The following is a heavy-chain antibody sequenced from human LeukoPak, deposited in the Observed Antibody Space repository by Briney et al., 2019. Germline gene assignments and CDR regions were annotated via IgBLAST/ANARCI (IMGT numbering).Heavy chain of an antibody. D-gene: IGHD2-21*01. Sequence: GSLRLSCAASGFTFSSYWMHWVRQAPGKGLVWVSRINSDGSSTSYADSVKGRFTISRDNAKNSLYLQMNSLRAEDTAVYYCARVVFPSRVSDYWGQGTLVTASS. CDR2: INSDGSST. CDR3: ARVVFPSRVSDY. CDR1: GFTFSSYW. J-gene: IGHJ4*02. V-gene: IGHV3-74*01.